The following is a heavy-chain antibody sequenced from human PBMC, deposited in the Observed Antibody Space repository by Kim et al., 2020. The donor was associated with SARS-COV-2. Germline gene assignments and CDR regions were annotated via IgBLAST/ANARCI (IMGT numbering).Heavy chain of an antibody. CDR2: SYYRSKWFN. D-gene: IGHD6-13*01. CDR3: ARDGEGSSWLGAEYFQH. Sequence: SQTLSLTCAISGDSVSSNSAAWNWIRQSPSRGLEWLGRSYYRSKWFNDYAVSVKSRITINPDTSKKQFSLQLNSVTPEDTAVYYCARDGEGSSWLGAEYFQHWGQGTRVTVS. CDR1: GDSVSSNSAA. J-gene: IGHJ1*01. V-gene: IGHV6-1*01.